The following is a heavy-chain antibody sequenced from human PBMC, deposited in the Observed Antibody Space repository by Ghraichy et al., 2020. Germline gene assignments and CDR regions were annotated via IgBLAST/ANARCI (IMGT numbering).Heavy chain of an antibody. V-gene: IGHV4-59*08. CDR1: GVSISDYY. D-gene: IGHD5-18*01. CDR3: ARHVSDTYVYFDY. J-gene: IGHJ4*02. Sequence: SETLSLTCSVSGVSISDYYWSWIRQPPGKGLEWLGYVYSSGKTKLNPSLRDRITMSLDASKSQFSLRLTSVSAADTAIYFCARHVSDTYVYFDYWGQGTLATVSS. CDR2: VYSSGKT.